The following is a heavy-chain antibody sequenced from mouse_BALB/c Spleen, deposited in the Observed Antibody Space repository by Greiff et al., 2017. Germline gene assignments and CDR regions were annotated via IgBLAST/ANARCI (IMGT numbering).Heavy chain of an antibody. Sequence: EVQLVESGPGLVKPSQSLSLTCTVTGYSITSDYAWNWIRQFPGNKLEWMGYISYSGSTSYNPSLKSRISITRDTSKNQFFLQLNSVTTEDTATYYCARDTTVEGFDYWGQGTTLTVSS. V-gene: IGHV3-2*02. J-gene: IGHJ2*01. CDR2: ISYSGST. D-gene: IGHD1-1*01. CDR3: ARDTTVEGFDY. CDR1: GYSITSDYA.